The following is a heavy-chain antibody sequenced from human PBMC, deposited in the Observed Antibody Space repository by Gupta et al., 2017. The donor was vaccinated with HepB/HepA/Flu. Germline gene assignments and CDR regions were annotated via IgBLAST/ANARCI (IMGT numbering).Heavy chain of an antibody. CDR3: ARGPLYSSGYDY. Sequence: QVQLVESGGGVVQPGRSLRLSCAASGFPFSSFAMHWVRQAPGKGLGWVALISYDERNEYYADSVKGRFTISRDNSRNTLYLQMNSLRPEDTAVYYCARGPLYSSGYDYWGQGTLVTVSS. CDR1: GFPFSSFA. D-gene: IGHD6-19*01. V-gene: IGHV3-30*04. J-gene: IGHJ4*02. CDR2: ISYDERNE.